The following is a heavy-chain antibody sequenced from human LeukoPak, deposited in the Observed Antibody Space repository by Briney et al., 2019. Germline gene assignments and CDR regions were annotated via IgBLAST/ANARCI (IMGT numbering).Heavy chain of an antibody. CDR1: GFTFSSYW. J-gene: IGHJ4*02. Sequence: GSLRLSCAASGFTFSSYWMSWVRQAPGKGLEWVANIKQDGSEKYYVDSAKGRFTISRDNAKNSLYLQMNSLRAEDTAVYYCARVGWLRYFDYWGQGTLVTVSS. CDR2: IKQDGSEK. CDR3: ARVGWLRYFDY. D-gene: IGHD5-12*01. V-gene: IGHV3-7*01.